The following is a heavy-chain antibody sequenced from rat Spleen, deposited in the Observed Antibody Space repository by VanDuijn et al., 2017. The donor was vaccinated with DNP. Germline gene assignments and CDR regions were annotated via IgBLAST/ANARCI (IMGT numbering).Heavy chain of an antibody. CDR2: ISSGGTT. D-gene: IGHD5-1*01. V-gene: IGHV2-6*01. Sequence: QVQLKESGPGLVQPSQTLSLTCTVSGFSLTSYTVSWVRQPPGKGLEWIAAISSGGTTYYNSALKSRLSISRDTSKSQVFLKMNSLQTEDTATYYCARDRANWEDYFDYWGQGVMVTVSS. CDR3: ARDRANWEDYFDY. J-gene: IGHJ2*01. CDR1: GFSLTSYT.